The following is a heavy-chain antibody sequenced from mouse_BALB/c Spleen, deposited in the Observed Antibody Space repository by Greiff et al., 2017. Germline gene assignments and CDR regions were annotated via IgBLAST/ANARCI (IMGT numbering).Heavy chain of an antibody. CDR1: GYSITSDYA. V-gene: IGHV3-2*02. CDR3: AREGDYYGSRPWFAY. CDR2: ISYSGST. Sequence: EVKLVESGPGLVKPSQSLSLTCTVTGYSITSDYAWNWIRQFPGNKLEWMGYISYSGSTSYNPSLKSRISITRDTSKNQFFLQLNSVTTEDTATYYCAREGDYYGSRPWFAYWGQGTLVTVSA. D-gene: IGHD1-1*01. J-gene: IGHJ3*01.